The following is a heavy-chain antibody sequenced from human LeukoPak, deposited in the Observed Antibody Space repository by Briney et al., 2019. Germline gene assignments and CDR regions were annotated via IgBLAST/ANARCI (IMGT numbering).Heavy chain of an antibody. CDR2: IYYSGGT. D-gene: IGHD4-17*01. CDR1: GGSISSYY. Sequence: SETLSLTCTVSGGSISSYYWSWIRQPPGKGLEWIGYIYYSGGTNYNPSLKSRVTISVDTSKNQFSLKLSSVTAADTAVYYCARHSPATVAYYFDYWGQGTLVTVSS. CDR3: ARHSPATVAYYFDY. J-gene: IGHJ4*02. V-gene: IGHV4-59*08.